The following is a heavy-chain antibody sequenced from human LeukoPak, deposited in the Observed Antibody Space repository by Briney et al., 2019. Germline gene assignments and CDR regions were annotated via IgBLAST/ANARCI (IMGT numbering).Heavy chain of an antibody. CDR1: GGSVSSGSYY. V-gene: IGHV4-61*01. J-gene: IGHJ5*02. CDR2: VYYSGST. CDR3: AARYCSGGSCYFDP. D-gene: IGHD2-15*01. Sequence: SETLSLTCTVSGGSVSSGSYYWSWIRQPPGKGLEWIGYVYYSGSTNYNPSLKSRVTISADTSKNQFSLKMSSVTAADTAVYYCAARYCSGGSCYFDPWGQGTLVTVSS.